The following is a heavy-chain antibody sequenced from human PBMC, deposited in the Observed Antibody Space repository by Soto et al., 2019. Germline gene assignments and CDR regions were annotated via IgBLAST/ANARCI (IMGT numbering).Heavy chain of an antibody. Sequence: QVQLQQWGAGLLKPSETLSLTCAVYGGSFSGYYWSWIRQPPGKGLEWIGEINHSGSTNYNPSLKSRAPISVDTSKNHFSLKLSSVTAADTAVYYGASLPRGYNYALDVWGQGTTVTVSS. CDR3: ASLPRGYNYALDV. V-gene: IGHV4-34*01. CDR2: INHSGST. CDR1: GGSFSGYY. J-gene: IGHJ6*02.